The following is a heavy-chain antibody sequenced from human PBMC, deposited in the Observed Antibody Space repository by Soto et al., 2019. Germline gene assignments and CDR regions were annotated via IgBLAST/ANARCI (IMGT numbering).Heavy chain of an antibody. J-gene: IGHJ6*02. V-gene: IGHV4-59*01. CDR3: ARVTTTVNYYYYGMDV. Sequence: SETLSLTCTVSGGSISSYYWSWIRQPPGKGLEWIGYIYYSGSTNYNPSLKSRVTISVDTSKNQFSLKLRSVTAADTAVYYCARVTTTVNYYYYGMDVWGQGTTVTVSS. CDR1: GGSISSYY. CDR2: IYYSGST. D-gene: IGHD4-17*01.